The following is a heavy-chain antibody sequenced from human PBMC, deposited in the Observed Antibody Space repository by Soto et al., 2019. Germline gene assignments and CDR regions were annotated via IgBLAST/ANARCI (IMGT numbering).Heavy chain of an antibody. V-gene: IGHV3-9*01. CDR1: GFTIDDYA. Sequence: SLGVGCASSGFTIDDYAMHWVGQAPGKGLEWVSGISWDSNSIGYADSVKGRFTISIDNAKNSLYLQMNSLRTEDTAFYYCARDIEENQSLYDALDIWGQGTMVTVSS. J-gene: IGHJ3*02. CDR2: ISWDSNSI. CDR3: ARDIEENQSLYDALDI. D-gene: IGHD2-2*01.